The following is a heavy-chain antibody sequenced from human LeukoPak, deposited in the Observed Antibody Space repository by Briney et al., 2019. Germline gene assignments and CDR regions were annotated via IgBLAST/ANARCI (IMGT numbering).Heavy chain of an antibody. CDR3: ARSRYSSGSYYFDY. CDR2: IYDSGTT. D-gene: IGHD6-19*01. V-gene: IGHV4-59*08. Sequence: SETLSLTCTVSGGSISSFYWSWIRQPPGKGLEWIGFIYDSGTTNYNPSLWSRVTVSVGTSKNQFSLKLTSVTAADTAVYYCARSRYSSGSYYFDYWGQGTLVTVSS. CDR1: GGSISSFY. J-gene: IGHJ4*02.